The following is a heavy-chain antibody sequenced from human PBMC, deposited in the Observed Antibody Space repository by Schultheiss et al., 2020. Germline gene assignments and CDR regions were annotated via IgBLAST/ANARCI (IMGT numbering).Heavy chain of an antibody. CDR1: GFTFSSYG. Sequence: GGSLRLSCAASGFTFSSYGMHWVRQAPGKGLEWVAVIWYDGSNKYYADSVKGRFTISRDNSKNTLYLQMNSLRAEDTAVYYCARVDYDFWSGYYLPGGRDYYYYGMDVWGQGTTVTVSS. J-gene: IGHJ6*02. V-gene: IGHV3-33*01. CDR2: IWYDGSNK. CDR3: ARVDYDFWSGYYLPGGRDYYYYGMDV. D-gene: IGHD3-3*01.